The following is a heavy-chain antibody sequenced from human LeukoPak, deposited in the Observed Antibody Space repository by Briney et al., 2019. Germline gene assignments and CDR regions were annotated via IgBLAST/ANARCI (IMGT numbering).Heavy chain of an antibody. CDR1: GFRFIDYW. Sequence: GGSLRLSCGASGFRFIDYWMTWVRQAPGRGLEWVANINQNGSEIYYLDSVEGRFTISRDNAKNSLFLQMNSLRVEDTSVYYCVSGMIEFDYWGQGTRVTVSS. CDR2: INQNGSEI. D-gene: IGHD3-22*01. CDR3: VSGMIEFDY. V-gene: IGHV3-7*01. J-gene: IGHJ4*02.